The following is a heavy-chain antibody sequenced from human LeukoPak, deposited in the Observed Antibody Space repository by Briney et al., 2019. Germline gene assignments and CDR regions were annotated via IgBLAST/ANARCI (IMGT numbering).Heavy chain of an antibody. CDR3: AKDITYYYGSGTYGAFDI. CDR1: GFTLSSYA. D-gene: IGHD3-10*01. V-gene: IGHV3-23*01. J-gene: IGHJ3*02. Sequence: RGSPRLSCAASGFTLSSYAMTWVCQAPEKGLEWVSTISGSGGTTYYADSVKGRFTISRDNSKNTLYLQMNSLRAEDTAVYYCAKDITYYYGSGTYGAFDIWGQGTMVTVSS. CDR2: ISGSGGTT.